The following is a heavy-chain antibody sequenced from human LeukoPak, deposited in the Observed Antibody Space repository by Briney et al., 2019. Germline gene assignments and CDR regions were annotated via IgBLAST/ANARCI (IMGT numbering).Heavy chain of an antibody. D-gene: IGHD6-13*01. CDR3: ARIAAAGNRRLNY. CDR2: MNPNSGNT. Sequence: SVKVSCKASGYTFTSYDINWVRQATGQGLEWMGWMNPNSGNTGYAQKFQGRIIVSRNTSISTAYMELSSLTSEDTAIYYCARIAAAGNRRLNYWGQGTLVTVAS. CDR1: GYTFTSYD. J-gene: IGHJ4*02. V-gene: IGHV1-8*01.